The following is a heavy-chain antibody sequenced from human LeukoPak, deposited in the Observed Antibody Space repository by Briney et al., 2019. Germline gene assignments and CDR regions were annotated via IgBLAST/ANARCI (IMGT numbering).Heavy chain of an antibody. CDR1: GFSFSSYS. CDR3: ARDVGGFFDY. J-gene: IGHJ4*02. CDR2: ISGSGKNI. Sequence: GGSLRLSCAASGFSFSSYSLNWVRQAPGKGLERVSSISGSGKNIYYADSVKGRFIISRDNAKNSLYLQMNGLRVEDTAVYYCARDVGGFFDYWGQGILVTVSS. D-gene: IGHD2-15*01. V-gene: IGHV3-21*01.